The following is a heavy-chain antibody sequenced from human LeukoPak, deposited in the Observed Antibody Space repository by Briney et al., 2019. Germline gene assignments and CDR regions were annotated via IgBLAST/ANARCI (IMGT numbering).Heavy chain of an antibody. D-gene: IGHD3-16*01. CDR3: ASMGANGFDM. Sequence: ASVKVSCKASGYTFTSYAINWVRQAPGQGLEFMGWINTYTGNPTYAQAFTGRFVFSVDTSVSTAYLQISRLKTEDTAVYYCASMGANGFDMWGQGTTVTVS. J-gene: IGHJ3*02. V-gene: IGHV7-4-1*02. CDR2: INTYTGNP. CDR1: GYTFTSYA.